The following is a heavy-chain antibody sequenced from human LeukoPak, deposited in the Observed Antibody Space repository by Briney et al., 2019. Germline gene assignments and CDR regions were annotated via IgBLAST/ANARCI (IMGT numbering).Heavy chain of an antibody. J-gene: IGHJ6*03. CDR3: ARERTGYYMAV. CDR2: ISYDGSNK. CDR1: GFTFSSYA. V-gene: IGHV3-30*02. D-gene: IGHD1-14*01. Sequence: PGGSLRLSCAASGFTFSSYAMNWVRQAPGKGLECVAFISYDGSNKYYVDSVKGRFTISRDDSKNTLYLQMNSLRAEDTAIYYCARERTGYYMAVWGKGTTVTISS.